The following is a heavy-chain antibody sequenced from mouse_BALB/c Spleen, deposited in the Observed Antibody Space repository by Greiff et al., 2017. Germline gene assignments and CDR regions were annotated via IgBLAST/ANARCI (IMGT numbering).Heavy chain of an antibody. CDR1: GFTFNTYA. V-gene: IGHV10-1*02. J-gene: IGHJ4*01. Sequence: EVKVEESGGGLVQPKGSLKLSCAASGFTFNTYAMNWVRQAPGKGLEWVARIRSKSNNYATYYADSVKDRFTISSDDSQSMLYLQMNNLKTEDTAMYYCVRQFFYYAMDYWGQGTSVTVSS. CDR3: VRQFFYYAMDY. CDR2: IRSKSNNYAT. D-gene: IGHD6-1*01.